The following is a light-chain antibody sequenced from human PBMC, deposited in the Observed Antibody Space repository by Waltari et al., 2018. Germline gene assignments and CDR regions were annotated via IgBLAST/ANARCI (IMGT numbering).Light chain of an antibody. CDR2: DPS. J-gene: IGLJ2*01. CDR3: SSYTSSSTLGV. Sequence: QSALTQPASVSGSPGQSITISCTGTSSDVGGYNYVSWYQQHPGKAPKLMIYDPSNRSSGVFNRVSGSKSGTTASLTISGLQADDDADYYCSSYTSSSTLGVFGGGTKLTVL. CDR1: SSDVGGYNY. V-gene: IGLV2-14*01.